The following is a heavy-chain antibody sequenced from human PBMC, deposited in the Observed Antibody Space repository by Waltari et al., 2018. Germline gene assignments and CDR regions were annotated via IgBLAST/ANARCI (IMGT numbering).Heavy chain of an antibody. CDR1: GFTFSSYD. CDR3: TRERSVTGKGNLDY. D-gene: IGHD3-10*01. V-gene: IGHV3-48*03. J-gene: IGHJ4*02. Sequence: EVQLVESGGGLVQTGGSLRLYCVASGFTFSSYDRNWVRQAPGKGLEWVSYISSGGSNIFYAESVKGRFTISRDNAKNSLYLQMNSLRVEDTAVYYCTRERSVTGKGNLDYWGQGTLVTVSS. CDR2: ISSGGSNI.